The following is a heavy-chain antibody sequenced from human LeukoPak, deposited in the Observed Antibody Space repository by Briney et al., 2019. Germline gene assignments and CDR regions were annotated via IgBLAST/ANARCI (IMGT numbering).Heavy chain of an antibody. CDR2: ISGGGRST. Sequence: GGSLRLSCAASGFSFNTCAVSWVRQAPGKGLEWVSTISGGGRSTDYADSVKGQFTISRDNSKNTLYLQMNSLRAEDTAVYYCARERYFDYWGQGTLVTVSS. V-gene: IGHV3-23*01. J-gene: IGHJ4*02. CDR3: ARERYFDY. CDR1: GFSFNTCA.